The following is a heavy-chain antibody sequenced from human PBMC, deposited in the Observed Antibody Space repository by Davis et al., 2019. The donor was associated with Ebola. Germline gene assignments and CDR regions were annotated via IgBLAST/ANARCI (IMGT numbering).Heavy chain of an antibody. CDR2: IYYSERT. J-gene: IGHJ4*02. CDR1: GASISRDY. D-gene: IGHD5-18*01. Sequence: PSETLSLTCSVSGASISRDYWSWIRQPQGEGLEWIGYIYYSERTNYNPSLMSRVTISADTSTNQFSFKLKSVTTADTAVYYCARAVDTKFHYWGPGILVTVSS. CDR3: ARAVDTKFHY. V-gene: IGHV4-59*01.